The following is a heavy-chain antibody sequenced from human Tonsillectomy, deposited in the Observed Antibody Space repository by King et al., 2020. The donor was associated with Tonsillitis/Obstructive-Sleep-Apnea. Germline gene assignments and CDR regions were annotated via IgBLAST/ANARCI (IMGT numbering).Heavy chain of an antibody. CDR1: GFSLITRGVG. CDR2: IYWDDDK. V-gene: IGHV2-5*02. J-gene: IGHJ3*02. D-gene: IGHD3-22*01. Sequence: TLKESGPTLVKPTQTLTLTCTFSGFSLITRGVGVGWIRQPPGKALEWFAFIYWDDDKRYSPSLKSRPTITKDTSKHQVVLTMTNMDPVDTATYYCAHRQSYDSTNALGAFDIWGQGTMVTVSS. CDR3: AHRQSYDSTNALGAFDI.